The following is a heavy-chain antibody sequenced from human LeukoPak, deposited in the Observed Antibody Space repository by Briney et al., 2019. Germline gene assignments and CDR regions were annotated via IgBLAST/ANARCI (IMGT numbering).Heavy chain of an antibody. CDR2: IYYSGST. Sequence: SETLSLTCAVYGGSFSSYCWGWIRQPPGKGLEWIGSIYYSGSTYYNPSLKSRVTISVDTSKNQFSLKLSSVTAADTAVYYCARPKDDYGGYFDYWGQGTLVTVSS. CDR3: ARPKDDYGGYFDY. D-gene: IGHD4-23*01. V-gene: IGHV4-39*01. J-gene: IGHJ4*02. CDR1: GGSFSSYC.